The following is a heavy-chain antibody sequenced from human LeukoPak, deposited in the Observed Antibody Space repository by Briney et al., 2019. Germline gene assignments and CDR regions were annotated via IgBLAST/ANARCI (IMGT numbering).Heavy chain of an antibody. V-gene: IGHV1-2*02. J-gene: IGHJ6*03. CDR2: INPNSGGT. D-gene: IGHD6-6*01. Sequence: ASVKVSCRASGYTFTGYYMHWVRQAPGQGLEWMGWINPNSGGTNYAQKFQGRVTMTRDTSISTAYMELSRLRSDDTAVYYCAKEGHSSSSYYYYYYMDVWGKGTTVTVSS. CDR1: GYTFTGYY. CDR3: AKEGHSSSSYYYYYYMDV.